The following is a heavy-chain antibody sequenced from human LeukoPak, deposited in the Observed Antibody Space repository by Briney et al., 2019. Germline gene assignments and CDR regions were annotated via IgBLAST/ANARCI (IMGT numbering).Heavy chain of an antibody. Sequence: SETLSLTCTVSGGSISSYYWSWIRQPPGKGLEWIGNIYYSGSTNYNPSLKSRVTISVDTSKNQFSLKLSSVTAADTAVYYCARGPLRYYGSGSYPGLDYWGQGTLVTVSS. J-gene: IGHJ4*02. CDR2: IYYSGST. D-gene: IGHD3-10*01. CDR3: ARGPLRYYGSGSYPGLDY. CDR1: GGSISSYY. V-gene: IGHV4-59*01.